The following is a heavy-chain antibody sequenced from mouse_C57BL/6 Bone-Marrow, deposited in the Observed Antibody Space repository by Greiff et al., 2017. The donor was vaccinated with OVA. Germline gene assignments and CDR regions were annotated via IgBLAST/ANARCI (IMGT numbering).Heavy chain of an antibody. CDR2: IYPGDGDT. CDR1: GYAFSSSW. D-gene: IGHD1-1*01. Sequence: VQLQQSGPELVKPGASVKISCKASGYAFSSSWMNWVKQRPGKGLEWIGRIYPGDGDTNYTGKFKGKATLTADKSSSTAYMQLSSLTSEDSAVYLCARSYYYGSSYLAYWGQGTLVTVSA. CDR3: ARSYYYGSSYLAY. V-gene: IGHV1-82*01. J-gene: IGHJ3*01.